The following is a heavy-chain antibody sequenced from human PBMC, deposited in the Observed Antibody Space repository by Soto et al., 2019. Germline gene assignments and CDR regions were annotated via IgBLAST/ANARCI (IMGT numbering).Heavy chain of an antibody. CDR1: GGSISRGGYY. D-gene: IGHD2-8*02. CDR3: ARDTITGLFDY. J-gene: IGHJ4*02. Sequence: SETLSLTCAVSGGSISRGGYYWTWIRQPPGTGLEWIGEINHSGSTNYNPSLKSRVTISVDTSKNQFSLKLTSVTAADTAVYYCARDTITGLFDYWGQGTLVTVSS. CDR2: INHSGST. V-gene: IGHV4-34*01.